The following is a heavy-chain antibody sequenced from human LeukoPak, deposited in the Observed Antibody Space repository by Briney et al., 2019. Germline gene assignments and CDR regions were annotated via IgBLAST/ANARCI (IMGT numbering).Heavy chain of an antibody. CDR2: IYHSGST. Sequence: SETLSLTCTVSGGSISGGGYYWSWIRQPPGKGLEWIGYIYHSGSTYCIPSLKSRVTISVDRSTNQFSLKLSSVTAADTAVYYCARSDSDTGNYYTAIHFDYWGQGTLVTVSS. CDR3: ARSDSDTGNYYTAIHFDY. CDR1: GGSISGGGYY. V-gene: IGHV4-30-2*01. J-gene: IGHJ4*02. D-gene: IGHD1-26*01.